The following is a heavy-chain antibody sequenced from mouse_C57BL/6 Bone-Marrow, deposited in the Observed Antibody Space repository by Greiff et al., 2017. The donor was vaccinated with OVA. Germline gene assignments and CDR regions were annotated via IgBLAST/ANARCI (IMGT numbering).Heavy chain of an antibody. D-gene: IGHD2-3*01. CDR1: GFTFSDAW. CDR2: IRNKANNHAT. V-gene: IGHV6-6*01. J-gene: IGHJ3*01. Sequence: EVKVEESGGGLVQPGGSMKLSCAASGFTFSDAWMDWVRQSPEKGLEWVAEIRNKANNHATYYAASVKGRFTISRDDSKSSVYLQMNSLRAEDTGIYYCTIYDGPYGFAYWGQGTLVTVSA. CDR3: TIYDGPYGFAY.